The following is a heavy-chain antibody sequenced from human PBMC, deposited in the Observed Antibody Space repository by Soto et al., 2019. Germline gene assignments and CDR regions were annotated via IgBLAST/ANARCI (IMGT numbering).Heavy chain of an antibody. V-gene: IGHV3-23*01. CDR2: IRCCGGST. D-gene: IGHD6-19*01. CDR1: GFNFKKFA. Sequence: EVQLLESGGGVVQPGGSLRLSCEASGFNFKKFAMGWVRQAPGEGLEWVSGIRCCGGSTSYADSVKGRVTLATDDSKKTLSLHLNSLRFEDTARYFCAKADGEQWLIPHLDNWGQGTLVTVS. CDR3: AKADGEQWLIPHLDN. J-gene: IGHJ4*02.